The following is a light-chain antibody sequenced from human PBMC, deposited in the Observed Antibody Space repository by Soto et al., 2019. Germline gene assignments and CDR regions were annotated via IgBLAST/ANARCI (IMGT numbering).Light chain of an antibody. CDR2: TVS. CDR1: QSLLGSDDGNTY. Sequence: DIVITQTPLSLTVTPGEPASIACSSSQSLLGSDDGNTYLDWYLQKPGQSPQLLIYTVSYRASGVPDRFSGSGSGTDFTLKISRVEAEHVVAYYCMQRIEFPLTFGGGPKV. CDR3: MQRIEFPLT. J-gene: IGKJ4*01. V-gene: IGKV2-40*01.